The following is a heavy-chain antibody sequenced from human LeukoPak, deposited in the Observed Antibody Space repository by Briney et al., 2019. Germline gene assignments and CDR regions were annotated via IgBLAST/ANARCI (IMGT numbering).Heavy chain of an antibody. V-gene: IGHV3-48*03. CDR3: ASIGSGYYYYYMDV. CDR1: GFTFSSYE. CDR2: ISSSGSTI. J-gene: IGHJ6*03. D-gene: IGHD5/OR15-5a*01. Sequence: GGSLRLSCAASGFTFSSYEMNRVRQAPGKGLEWVSYISSSGSTIYYADSVKGRFTISRDNAKNSLYLQMNSLRAEDTAVYYCASIGSGYYYYYMDVWGEGTTVTVSS.